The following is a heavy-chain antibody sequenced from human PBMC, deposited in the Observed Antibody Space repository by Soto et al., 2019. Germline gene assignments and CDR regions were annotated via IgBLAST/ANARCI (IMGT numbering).Heavy chain of an antibody. Sequence: QVQLVQSGAEVKKPGASVKVSCKASGYTFTSYDINWVRQATGQGLEWMGWVNPNSGNTDYAQKFQGRVTMTRNTSISTAYMELSSLRSEDTAVYYCARELSDLGGMDVWGQGTTVTVSS. CDR2: VNPNSGNT. V-gene: IGHV1-8*01. CDR1: GYTFTSYD. D-gene: IGHD3-16*01. CDR3: ARELSDLGGMDV. J-gene: IGHJ6*02.